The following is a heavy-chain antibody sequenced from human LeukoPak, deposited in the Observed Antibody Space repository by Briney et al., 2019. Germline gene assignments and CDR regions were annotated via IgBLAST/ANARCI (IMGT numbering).Heavy chain of an antibody. CDR3: ARPAKYCSGGSCYRGRSGWFDP. CDR1: GGSFSGYY. D-gene: IGHD2-15*01. CDR2: INHSGST. Sequence: SETLSLTCAVYGGSFSGYYWSWIRQPPGKGLEWIGEINHSGSTNYNPSLKSRVTISVDTSKNQFSLKLSSVTAADTAVYYCARPAKYCSGGSCYRGRSGWFDPWGQGTLVTVSS. V-gene: IGHV4-34*01. J-gene: IGHJ5*02.